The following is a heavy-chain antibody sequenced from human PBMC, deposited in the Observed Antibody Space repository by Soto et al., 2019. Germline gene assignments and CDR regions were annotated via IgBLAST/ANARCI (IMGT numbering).Heavy chain of an antibody. Sequence: QVQLVESGGGVVQPGTSLRVSVVAPGFTFGSYVIHWVRQAPGKGLEWVALTSYVGSNKYYGDSVRGRFTISRDNSRNTVDLQMDSLRVEDTALYYCARWGTTGGLDVWGQGTLVSVSS. CDR2: TSYVGSNK. CDR3: ARWGTTGGLDV. CDR1: GFTFGSYV. J-gene: IGHJ1*01. V-gene: IGHV3-30*19. D-gene: IGHD3-16*01.